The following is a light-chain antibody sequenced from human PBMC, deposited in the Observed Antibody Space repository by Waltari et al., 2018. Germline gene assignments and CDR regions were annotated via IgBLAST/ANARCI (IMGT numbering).Light chain of an antibody. V-gene: IGLV1-47*01. CDR2: RNT. CDR3: GAWDGSLSGRV. CDR1: SSNIGSNY. J-gene: IGLJ3*02. Sequence: QSVLTQSPSASGTPGQRVSISCSGSSSNIGSNYVFWYQQLPGTAPKLLIYRNTHRPSGVPDRFSGSKSGTSASLAISGLRSEDEADYYGGAWDGSLSGRVFGGGTKLTVL.